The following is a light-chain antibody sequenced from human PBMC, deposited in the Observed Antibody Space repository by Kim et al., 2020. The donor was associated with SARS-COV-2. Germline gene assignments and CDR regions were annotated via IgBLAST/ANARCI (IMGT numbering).Light chain of an antibody. Sequence: ASVRDRVTITCRTSQDIANSLAWYQQKPGTVPKVLIYAASTLQSGVPSRFSGSGSGTEFTLTIGSLQTEDVATYYCQKYNSAPWTFGPGTKVDIK. V-gene: IGKV1-27*01. CDR3: QKYNSAPWT. J-gene: IGKJ1*01. CDR2: AAS. CDR1: QDIANS.